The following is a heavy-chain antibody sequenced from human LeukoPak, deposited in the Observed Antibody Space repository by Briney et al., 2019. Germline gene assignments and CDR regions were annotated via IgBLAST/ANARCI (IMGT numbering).Heavy chain of an antibody. D-gene: IGHD4-11*01. CDR3: ARGHSIDPYYYYYYMDA. Sequence: PSETLSLTCTVSGGSIRRSGYCWGWIRQPPGKGLEWIVSIDYSGNTNYNPSLNSLVTIPVDMSKNQFSLKFSSVTAAHTALYHCARGHSIDPYYYYYYMDAWGKGTTVTVSS. CDR2: IDYSGNT. V-gene: IGHV4-39*01. CDR1: GGSIRRSGYC. J-gene: IGHJ6*03.